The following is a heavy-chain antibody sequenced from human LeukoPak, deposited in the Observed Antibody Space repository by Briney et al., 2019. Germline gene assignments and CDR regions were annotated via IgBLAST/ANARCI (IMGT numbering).Heavy chain of an antibody. J-gene: IGHJ3*02. Sequence: SETLSLTCTVSGYSISSGYYWGWIRQPPGKGLEWIGSIYHSGSTYYNPSLKSRVTISVDTSKNQFSLRLTSVTAADTAVYYCASLNSGLGAFDIWGQGTMVTVSS. CDR2: IYHSGST. CDR3: ASLNSGLGAFDI. D-gene: IGHD1-26*01. CDR1: GYSISSGYY. V-gene: IGHV4-38-2*02.